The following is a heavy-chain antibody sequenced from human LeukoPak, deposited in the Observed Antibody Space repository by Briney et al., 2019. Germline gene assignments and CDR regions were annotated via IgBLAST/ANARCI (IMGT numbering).Heavy chain of an antibody. D-gene: IGHD2-8*01. CDR2: IIPIFGTA. V-gene: IGHV1-69*13. CDR1: GGTFSSYA. CDR3: AGNGIVLMGSYYYYMDV. J-gene: IGHJ6*03. Sequence: SVKVSCKASGGTFSSYAISWVRQAPGQGLEWMGGIIPIFGTANYAQKFQGRVTITADESTSTAYMELSSLRSEDMAVYYCAGNGIVLMGSYYYYMDVWGKGTTVTVSS.